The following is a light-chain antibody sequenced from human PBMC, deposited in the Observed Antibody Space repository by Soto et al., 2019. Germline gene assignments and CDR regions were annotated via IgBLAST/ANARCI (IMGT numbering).Light chain of an antibody. CDR1: QSVSGSY. CDR3: QQYGSSPRT. V-gene: IGKV3-20*01. J-gene: IGKJ1*01. Sequence: EIVWRHSPATLSFSPGERPPLSARASQSVSGSYLAWYRQKPGQAPRLLIYGASSRATGIPDRFSGSGSGTDFTLTISRLEPEDFAVYYCQQYGSSPRTFGQGTKVEIK. CDR2: GAS.